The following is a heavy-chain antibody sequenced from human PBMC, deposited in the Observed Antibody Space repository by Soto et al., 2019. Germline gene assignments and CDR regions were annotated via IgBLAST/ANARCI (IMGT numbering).Heavy chain of an antibody. V-gene: IGHV3-21*01. CDR2: IRRSGDYT. D-gene: IGHD1-1*01. J-gene: IGHJ6*02. CDR3: ARSTSLGGMDV. CDR1: GFSFSTYS. Sequence: EVQLVESGGGLVMPGGSLRLSCIASGFSFSTYSMNWVRQAPGKGLEWVSSIRRSGDYTYYADSLKGRFTISRDNAKNSLSRQMISRRAEDTAVYYCARSTSLGGMDVWGQGTTVTVSS.